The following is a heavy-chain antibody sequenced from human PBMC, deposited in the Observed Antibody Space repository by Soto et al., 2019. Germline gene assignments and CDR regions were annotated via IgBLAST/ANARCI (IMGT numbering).Heavy chain of an antibody. D-gene: IGHD4-17*01. Sequence: SVKVSCKASGGTFSSYAISWVRQAPGQGLEWMGGIIPIFGTANYAQKFQGRVTITADESTSTAYMELSSLRSEDTAVYYCARSAPNDYGDYAAFDYWGQGTLVTVSS. CDR2: IIPIFGTA. J-gene: IGHJ4*02. V-gene: IGHV1-69*13. CDR1: GGTFSSYA. CDR3: ARSAPNDYGDYAAFDY.